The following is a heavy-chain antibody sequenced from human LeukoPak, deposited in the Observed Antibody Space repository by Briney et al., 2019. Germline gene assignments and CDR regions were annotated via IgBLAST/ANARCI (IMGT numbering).Heavy chain of an antibody. D-gene: IGHD3-10*01. CDR1: GGSFSGYY. J-gene: IGHJ5*02. CDR3: ARGNYYGSGSYYLVA. V-gene: IGHV4-34*01. CDR2: INHSGST. Sequence: SETLSLTCAVYGGSFSGYYWSWIRQPPGKGLEWIGEINHSGSTNYNPSLKSRVTISVDTSKNQFSLKLSPVTAADTAVYYCARGNYYGSGSYYLVAWGQGTLVTVSS.